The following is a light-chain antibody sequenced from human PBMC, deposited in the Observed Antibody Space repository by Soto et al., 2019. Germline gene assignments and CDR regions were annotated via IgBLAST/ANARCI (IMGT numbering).Light chain of an antibody. J-gene: IGLJ2*01. V-gene: IGLV2-23*01. Sequence: QSALTQPASVSGSPGQSITISCTGTSSDVGSFNLVSWYQQHPGKAPKLMVSAGNKRPSGVSNRFSGSKSGNTASLTVSGLQAEDEADYYCCSYTGSSSVIFGGGTKLTVL. CDR2: AGN. CDR3: CSYTGSSSVI. CDR1: SSDVGSFNL.